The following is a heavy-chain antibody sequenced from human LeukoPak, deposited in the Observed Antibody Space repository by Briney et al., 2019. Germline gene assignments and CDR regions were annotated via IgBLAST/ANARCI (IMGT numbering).Heavy chain of an antibody. J-gene: IGHJ4*02. CDR3: ALESEHYDILTDFHIRRYYFDY. D-gene: IGHD3-9*01. Sequence: PSETLSLTCAVYGGSFSGYYWSWIRQPPGKGLEWIGEINHSGSTNYNPSLKSRVTISVDTSKNQFSLKLSSVTAADTAVYYCALESEHYDILTDFHIRRYYFDYWGQGTLVTVSS. V-gene: IGHV4-34*01. CDR2: INHSGST. CDR1: GGSFSGYY.